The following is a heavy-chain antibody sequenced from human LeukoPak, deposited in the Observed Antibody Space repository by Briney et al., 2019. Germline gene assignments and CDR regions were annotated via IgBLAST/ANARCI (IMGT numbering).Heavy chain of an antibody. V-gene: IGHV3-43D*03. CDR2: ISWDGGST. Sequence: PGGSLRLSCAASGFTFDDYAMHWVRQAPGKGLEWVSLISWDGGSTYCADSVKGRFTISRDNSKNSLYLQMNSLRAEDTALYYCAKDSGVPPDNWFDPWGQGTLVTVSS. CDR1: GFTFDDYA. D-gene: IGHD3-10*01. CDR3: AKDSGVPPDNWFDP. J-gene: IGHJ5*02.